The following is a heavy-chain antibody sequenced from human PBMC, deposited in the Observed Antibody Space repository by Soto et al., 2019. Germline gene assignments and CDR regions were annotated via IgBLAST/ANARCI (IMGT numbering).Heavy chain of an antibody. V-gene: IGHV4-31*03. CDR1: GGSISSGGYY. J-gene: IGHJ4*02. CDR3: AIGPEYYYDSSGYYLTPYYFDY. D-gene: IGHD3-22*01. CDR2: IYYSGST. Sequence: SETLSLTCTVSGGSISSGGYYWSWIRQHPGKGLEWIGFIYYSGSTYYNPSLKSRVTISVDTSKNQFSLKLSSETAADTAVYNCAIGPEYYYDSSGYYLTPYYFDYWGQGTLVTVSS.